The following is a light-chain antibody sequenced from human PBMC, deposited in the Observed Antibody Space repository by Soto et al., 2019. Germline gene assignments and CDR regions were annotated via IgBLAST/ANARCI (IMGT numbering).Light chain of an antibody. Sequence: QSALTQPASVSGSPGQSITISCTGTSSDVGGYNSVSWYQQHPGKAPKLMIYDVNNRPSRVSNRFSGSKSGNTASLTISGLQADDEADYYCSSYTSSSTVVFGGGTKLTVL. CDR2: DVN. V-gene: IGLV2-14*01. J-gene: IGLJ2*01. CDR3: SSYTSSSTVV. CDR1: SSDVGGYNS.